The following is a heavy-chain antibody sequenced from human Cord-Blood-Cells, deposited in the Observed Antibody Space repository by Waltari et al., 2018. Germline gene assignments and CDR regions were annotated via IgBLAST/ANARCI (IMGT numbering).Heavy chain of an antibody. J-gene: IGHJ3*02. V-gene: IGHV4-4*07. CDR3: ARNKYYDFWSGYYNDAFDI. CDR2: IYTSGST. Sequence: QVQLQESGPGLVKPSETLSLTCTVSGGSISSYYWSWIRQPARKGLEWIGRIYTSGSTNYNPSLKSRVTMSVDTSKNQFSLKLSSVTAADTAVYYCARNKYYDFWSGYYNDAFDIWGQGTMVTVSS. CDR1: GGSISSYY. D-gene: IGHD3-3*01.